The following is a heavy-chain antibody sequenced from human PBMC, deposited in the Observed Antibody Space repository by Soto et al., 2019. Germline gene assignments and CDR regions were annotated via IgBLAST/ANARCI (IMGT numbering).Heavy chain of an antibody. CDR3: ARDGVCISTSCYYYGMDV. J-gene: IGHJ6*02. CDR1: GGTFSSYA. V-gene: IGHV1-69*12. Sequence: QVQLVQSGAEVKKPGSSVKVSCKASGGTFSSYAISWVRQAPGQGLEWMGGIIPIFGTANYAQKFQGRVTITADESTSTAYMELSSLRSEDTAVYYCARDGVCISTSCYYYGMDVWGQGTTVTVSS. D-gene: IGHD2-2*01. CDR2: IIPIFGTA.